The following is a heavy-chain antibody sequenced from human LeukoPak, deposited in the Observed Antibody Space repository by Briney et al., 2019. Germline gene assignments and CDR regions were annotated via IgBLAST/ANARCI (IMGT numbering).Heavy chain of an antibody. CDR1: GGSISGAGYS. CDR3: ARRPGGYYGLGSRLDN. J-gene: IGHJ4*02. CDR2: VYYSGNT. Sequence: PWETQSLTCTVSGGSISGAGYSWGWIRQPPGKGLEWIGSVYYSGNTDYNPSLKSRLTMSVDTTKNQFLLRLRSVTAADTAVYYCARRPGGYYGLGSRLDNWGQGTLVTVSS. D-gene: IGHD3-10*01. V-gene: IGHV4-39*01.